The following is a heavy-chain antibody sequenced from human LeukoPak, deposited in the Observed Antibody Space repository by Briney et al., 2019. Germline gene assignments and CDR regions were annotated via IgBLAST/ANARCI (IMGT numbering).Heavy chain of an antibody. CDR3: ARGRRARYYDSSALGY. V-gene: IGHV1-8*01. CDR2: MNPNSGNT. Sequence: ASVKVSCKASGYTFTSYDINWVRQATGRGLEWMGWMNPNSGNTGYAQKFQGRVTMTRNTSISTAYMELSSLRSEDTAVYYCARGRRARYYDSSALGYWGQGTLVTVSS. CDR1: GYTFTSYD. D-gene: IGHD3-22*01. J-gene: IGHJ4*02.